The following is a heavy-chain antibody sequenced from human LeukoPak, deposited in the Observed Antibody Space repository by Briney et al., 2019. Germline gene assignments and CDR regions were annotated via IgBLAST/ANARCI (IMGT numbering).Heavy chain of an antibody. V-gene: IGHV3-33*08. Sequence: GGSLRLSCAASGFTFSSYGMHWVRQAPGKGLEWVAVIWYDGSNKYYADSVKGRFTISRDNSKNTLYLQMNSLRAVDTAVYYCARDSLRFGELSCGYWGQGTLVTVSS. J-gene: IGHJ4*02. D-gene: IGHD3-10*01. CDR3: ARDSLRFGELSCGY. CDR2: IWYDGSNK. CDR1: GFTFSSYG.